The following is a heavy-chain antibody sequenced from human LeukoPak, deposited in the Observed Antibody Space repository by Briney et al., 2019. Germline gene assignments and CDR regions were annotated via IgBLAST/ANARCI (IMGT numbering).Heavy chain of an antibody. D-gene: IGHD5-12*01. CDR3: AKISGAYDGYFDY. Sequence: GGSLRLSCAASGFTFDDYAMHWVRHAPGKGLEGVSGISWNSGSIGYADSVKGRFTISRDNAKNSLYLQMNSLRAEDTALYYCAKISGAYDGYFDYWGQGTLVTVSS. V-gene: IGHV3-9*01. CDR2: ISWNSGSI. J-gene: IGHJ4*02. CDR1: GFTFDDYA.